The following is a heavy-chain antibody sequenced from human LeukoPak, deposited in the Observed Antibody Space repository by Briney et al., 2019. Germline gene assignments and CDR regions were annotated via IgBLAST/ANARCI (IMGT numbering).Heavy chain of an antibody. Sequence: PGGSLRLSCAASGFTFSSYSMNWVRQAPGKGLEWVSYISSSSSTIYYADSVKGRFTISRDNAKNSLYLQMNSLRDEDTAVYNCARVGELLAYYYYYGMDVWGQGTTVTVSS. CDR3: ARVGELLAYYYYYGMDV. V-gene: IGHV3-48*02. J-gene: IGHJ6*02. CDR1: GFTFSSYS. CDR2: ISSSSSTI. D-gene: IGHD1-26*01.